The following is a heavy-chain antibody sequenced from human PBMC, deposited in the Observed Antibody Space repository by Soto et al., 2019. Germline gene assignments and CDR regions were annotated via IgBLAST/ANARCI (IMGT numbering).Heavy chain of an antibody. CDR1: GEYFRGSY. V-gene: IGHV4-34*01. J-gene: IGHJ6*02. CDR3: DRVRHCCGIDV. Sequence: QVQLQQWVAGLLKPSETLSLTCDVYGEYFRGSYSSWIRQPQGKGLEWIGDIDHPGGASYNPSLRSRVTISVDTASIQCSKSVSSVTAADTGLYSCDRVRHCCGIDVWGQGASVAV. CDR2: IDHPGGA.